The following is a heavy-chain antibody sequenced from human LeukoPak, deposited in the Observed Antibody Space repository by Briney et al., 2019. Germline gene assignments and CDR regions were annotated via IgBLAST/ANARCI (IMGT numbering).Heavy chain of an antibody. V-gene: IGHV1-46*01. CDR2: IDPSAGST. CDR3: ARVSDGTGYYTNWYFDL. Sequence: ASVKVSCKASGYTFTNYYMHWVRQAPGQGLEWMGVIDPSAGSTTYAQKFQGRVTMTRDTATSTVYMELSSLRSEDTAVYYCARVSDGTGYYTNWYFDLWGRGTLVTVSS. CDR1: GYTFTNYY. D-gene: IGHD3-3*01. J-gene: IGHJ2*01.